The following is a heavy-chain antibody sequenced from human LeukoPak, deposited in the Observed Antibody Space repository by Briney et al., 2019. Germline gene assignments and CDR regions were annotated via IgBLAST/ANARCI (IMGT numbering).Heavy chain of an antibody. CDR1: GYSFTDNY. J-gene: IGHJ4*02. D-gene: IGHD2-15*01. V-gene: IGHV1-2*06. CDR3: ARDLWY. CDR2: INPNTGVT. Sequence: ASVKVSCKASGYSFTDNYIHWVRQAPGQGLEWMGRINPNTGVTNYAENFQGRVTMTRDTSISTAHMELSRLRSDDTAMFYCARDLWYWGQGTLVTVSS.